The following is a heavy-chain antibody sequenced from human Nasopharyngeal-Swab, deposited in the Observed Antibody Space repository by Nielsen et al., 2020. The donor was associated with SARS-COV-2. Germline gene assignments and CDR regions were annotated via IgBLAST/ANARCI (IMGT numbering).Heavy chain of an antibody. CDR3: ARLGGSSWYFDY. V-gene: IGHV3-23*01. Sequence: GESLKISCAASGFTFSSYAMSWVRQAPGKGLEWVSAISGSGGSTYYADSVKGRFTISRDNSKNSLYLQMNSLRAEDTAVYYCARLGGSSWYFDYWGQGTLVTVSS. D-gene: IGHD6-13*01. J-gene: IGHJ4*02. CDR2: ISGSGGST. CDR1: GFTFSSYA.